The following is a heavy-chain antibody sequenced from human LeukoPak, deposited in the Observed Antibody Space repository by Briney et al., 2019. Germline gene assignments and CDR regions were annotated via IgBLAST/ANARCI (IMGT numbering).Heavy chain of an antibody. D-gene: IGHD6-13*01. CDR3: AGAAAGTGYFDY. V-gene: IGHV3-33*01. CDR2: IWYDGSNK. CDR1: GFTFSSYG. J-gene: IGHJ4*02. Sequence: GGSLRLSCAASGFTFSSYGMHWVRQAPGKGLEWVAVIWYDGSNKYYADSVKGRFTISRDNSKNTLYLQMNSLRAEDTAVYYCAGAAAGTGYFDYWGQGTLVSVSS.